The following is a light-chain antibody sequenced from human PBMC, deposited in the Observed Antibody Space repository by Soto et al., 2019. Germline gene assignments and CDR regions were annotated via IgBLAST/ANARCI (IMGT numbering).Light chain of an antibody. CDR1: SSDVGAYNY. CDR3: SSYCTSSTRV. Sequence: QSALTQPASVSGSPGQSIIISCSGTSSDVGAYNYVSWYQQYPGKAPKLMIYDVSNRPSGVSNRFSGSKSGNTASLTISGLQAEDEADYYCSSYCTSSTRVFGGGTKLTVL. CDR2: DVS. J-gene: IGLJ3*02. V-gene: IGLV2-14*01.